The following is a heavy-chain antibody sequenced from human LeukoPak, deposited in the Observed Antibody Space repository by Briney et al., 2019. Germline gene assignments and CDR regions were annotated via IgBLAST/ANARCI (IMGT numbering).Heavy chain of an antibody. Sequence: PGGSLRLSCAASGFTVSSNYMSWVRQAPGKGLEWVSVIYSGGSTYYADSVKGRFTISRDNSKNTLYLQMNSLRAEDTAVYYCARAGRIVGATSFDFWGQGTLVTVSS. J-gene: IGHJ4*02. CDR3: ARAGRIVGATSFDF. D-gene: IGHD1-26*01. CDR2: IYSGGST. CDR1: GFTVSSNY. V-gene: IGHV3-53*01.